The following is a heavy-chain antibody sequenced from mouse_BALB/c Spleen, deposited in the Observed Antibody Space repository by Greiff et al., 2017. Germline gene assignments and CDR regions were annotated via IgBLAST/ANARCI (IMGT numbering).Heavy chain of an antibody. D-gene: IGHD2-2*01. J-gene: IGHJ4*01. CDR1: GYTFTDYY. Sequence: VQLKQSGPELVKPGASVKMSCKASGYTFTDYYMDWVKQSHGESFEWIGRVNPYNGGTSYNQKFKGKATLTVDKSSSTAYMELSSLTSEDSAVYYCAYGYDDYYAMDYWGQGTSVTVSA. CDR2: VNPYNGGT. CDR3: AYGYDDYYAMDY. V-gene: IGHV1-19*01.